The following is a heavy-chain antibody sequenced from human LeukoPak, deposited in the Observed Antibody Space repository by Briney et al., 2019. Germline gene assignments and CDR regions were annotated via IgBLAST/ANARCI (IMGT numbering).Heavy chain of an antibody. J-gene: IGHJ3*01. D-gene: IGHD2-2*01. CDR2: IYYSGST. V-gene: IGHV4-59*01. CDR1: GGSISSYY. CDR3: ARNSIVVVPAALGV. Sequence: PSETLSLTCTVSGGSISSYYWSWIRQPPGKGLEWIGYIYYSGSTNYNPSLKSRVTISVDTSKNQFSLKLSSVTAADTAVYYCARNSIVVVPAALGVWGQGTMVTVSS.